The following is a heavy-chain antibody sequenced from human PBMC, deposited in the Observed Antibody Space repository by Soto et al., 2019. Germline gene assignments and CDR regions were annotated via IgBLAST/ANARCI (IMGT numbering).Heavy chain of an antibody. J-gene: IGHJ6*02. D-gene: IGHD3-10*01. CDR3: AGASYYGSGSYTSPYYYYGMDV. CDR2: IYYSGST. V-gene: IGHV4-31*03. Sequence: SETLSLTCTVSGGSISSGGYYWSWIRQHPGKGLEWIEYIYYSGSTYYNPPLKSRVTISVDTSKNQFSLKLSSVTAADTAVYYCAGASYYGSGSYTSPYYYYGMDVWGQGTTVTVSS. CDR1: GGSISSGGYY.